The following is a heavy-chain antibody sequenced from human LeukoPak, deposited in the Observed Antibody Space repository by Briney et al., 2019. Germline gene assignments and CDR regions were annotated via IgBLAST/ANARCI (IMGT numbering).Heavy chain of an antibody. CDR2: ISSSSSYI. V-gene: IGHV3-21*01. Sequence: PGGSLRLSCAASGFTFSSYSMNWVCQAPGKGLEWVSSISSSSSYIYYADSVKGRFTISRDNAKNSLYLQMNSLRAEDTAVYYCARSVSSGWRVFDYWGQGTLVTVSS. J-gene: IGHJ4*02. CDR1: GFTFSSYS. CDR3: ARSVSSGWRVFDY. D-gene: IGHD6-19*01.